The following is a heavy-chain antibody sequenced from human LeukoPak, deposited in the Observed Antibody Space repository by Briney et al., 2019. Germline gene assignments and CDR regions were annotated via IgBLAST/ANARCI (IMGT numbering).Heavy chain of an antibody. CDR2: IYPGDSDT. Sequence: GESLKISCQGSGYRFTSYWIGWVRQMPGKGLEWMGIIYPGDSDTSYSPSFQGRFTISADKSISTAYLQWGGLTASDTAMYYFASLARARRQNWFDPWGQGTLVTVSS. CDR3: ASLARARRQNWFDP. V-gene: IGHV5-51*01. J-gene: IGHJ5*02. CDR1: GYRFTSYW. D-gene: IGHD1-14*01.